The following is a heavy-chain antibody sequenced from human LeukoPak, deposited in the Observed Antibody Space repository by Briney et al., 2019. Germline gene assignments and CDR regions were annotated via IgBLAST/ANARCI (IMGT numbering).Heavy chain of an antibody. CDR1: GASINTSNFY. D-gene: IGHD3-10*01. V-gene: IGHV4-39*01. Sequence: SGTLSLTCTVSGASINTSNFYWAWIRQPPGQGLESIGSIFYTGRAYSNASLNSRVTISVDSSKNQFSLKLISVTAADTAVYYCARQGTMTRGGYWLDPWGQGTLVTVSS. J-gene: IGHJ5*02. CDR2: IFYTGRA. CDR3: ARQGTMTRGGYWLDP.